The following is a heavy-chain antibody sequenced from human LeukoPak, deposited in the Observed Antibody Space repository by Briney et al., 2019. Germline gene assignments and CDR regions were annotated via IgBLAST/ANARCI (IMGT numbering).Heavy chain of an antibody. Sequence: GESLKISCKGSGYSFTYYWIGWVRQMPGKGLEWMGIIHPGDSDTRYRPSSQGQVTISVDKSISTAYLQWSSLKASDTAMYYCARQDGNSKYYFDYWGQGTLVTVSS. V-gene: IGHV5-51*01. D-gene: IGHD1-1*01. CDR3: ARQDGNSKYYFDY. J-gene: IGHJ4*02. CDR1: GYSFTYYW. CDR2: IHPGDSDT.